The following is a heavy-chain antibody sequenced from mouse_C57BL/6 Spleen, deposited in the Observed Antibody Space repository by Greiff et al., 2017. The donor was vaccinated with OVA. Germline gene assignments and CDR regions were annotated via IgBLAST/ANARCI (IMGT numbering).Heavy chain of an antibody. Sequence: VQLVESGAELARPGASVKLSCKASGYTFTSYGISWVKQRTGQGLEWIGEIYPRSGNTYYNEKFKGKATLTADKSSSTAYMELRSLTSEDSAVYFCARWDYPYFDYWGQGTTLTVSS. CDR3: ARWDYPYFDY. J-gene: IGHJ2*01. CDR2: IYPRSGNT. V-gene: IGHV1-81*01. D-gene: IGHD2-4*01. CDR1: GYTFTSYG.